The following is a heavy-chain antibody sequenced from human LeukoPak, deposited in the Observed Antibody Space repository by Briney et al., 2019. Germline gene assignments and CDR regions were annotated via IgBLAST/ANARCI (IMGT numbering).Heavy chain of an antibody. CDR1: GGSVSSGNYY. J-gene: IGHJ6*02. Sequence: PSETLSLTCTVSGGSVSSGNYYWSWIRQPPGKGLEGIGYIHYSGSTNYNPSLKSRVTISVDISKNHFSLKLSSVTAADTAVYYCARDYSNYYDSSAYYPYYYYYAMDVWGQGTTVTVSS. CDR3: ARDYSNYYDSSAYYPYYYYYAMDV. V-gene: IGHV4-61*01. D-gene: IGHD3-22*01. CDR2: IHYSGST.